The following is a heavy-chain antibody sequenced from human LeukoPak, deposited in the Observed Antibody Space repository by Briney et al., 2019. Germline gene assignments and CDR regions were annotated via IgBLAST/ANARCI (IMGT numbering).Heavy chain of an antibody. D-gene: IGHD4-23*01. CDR3: TRKRWVEYYFDS. J-gene: IGHJ4*02. CDR1: GGSISSGSYY. V-gene: IGHV4-61*02. CDR2: IYTSGST. Sequence: SQTLFLTCTVSGGSISSGSYYWSWIRQPAGKGLERIGRIYTSGSTNYNPSLKSRVTISLDTSKNQFSLKLTSVTAADTAVYFCTRKRWVEYYFDSWGQGTLVTVSS.